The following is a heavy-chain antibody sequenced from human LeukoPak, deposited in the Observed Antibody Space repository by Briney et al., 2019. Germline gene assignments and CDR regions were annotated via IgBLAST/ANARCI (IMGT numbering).Heavy chain of an antibody. CDR3: ASVRIAVSGSGGFDY. D-gene: IGHD6-19*01. V-gene: IGHV4-39*07. Sequence: SETLSLTCTVSGGSISSNYWSWMREPPGRGLECVGSISFSGITYYHPYLRSRATISLVTSKNQFSLRLSSVTAADTAVYYCASVRIAVSGSGGFDYWGQGTLVTVSS. J-gene: IGHJ4*02. CDR1: GGSISSNY. CDR2: ISFSGIT.